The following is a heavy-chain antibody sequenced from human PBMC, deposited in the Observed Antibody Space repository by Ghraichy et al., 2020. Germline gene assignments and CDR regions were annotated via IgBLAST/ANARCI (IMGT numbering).Heavy chain of an antibody. CDR3: ARGAYVGCSGGSCYYGMDV. CDR1: GFTFSDYY. V-gene: IGHV3-11*06. CDR2: ISSSSSYT. J-gene: IGHJ6*02. D-gene: IGHD2-15*01. Sequence: GESLNISCAASGFTFSDYYMSWIRQAPGKGLEWVSYISSSSSYTNYADSVKGRFTISRDNAKNSLYLQMNSLRAEDTAVYYCARGAYVGCSGGSCYYGMDVWGQGTTVTVSS.